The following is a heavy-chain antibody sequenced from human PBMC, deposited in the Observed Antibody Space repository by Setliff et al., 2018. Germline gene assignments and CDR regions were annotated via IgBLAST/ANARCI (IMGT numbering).Heavy chain of an antibody. CDR2: IYTSGST. Sequence: SETLSLTCAVYGGSFSGYYWSWIRQPAGKGLEWIGRIYTSGSTNYNPSLKSRVTISVDTSKNQFSLKLSPVTAADTAVYYCARAFTYYNFWSGYGYGMDVWGQGTTVTVSS. V-gene: IGHV4-59*10. CDR1: GGSFSGYY. D-gene: IGHD3-3*01. J-gene: IGHJ6*02. CDR3: ARAFTYYNFWSGYGYGMDV.